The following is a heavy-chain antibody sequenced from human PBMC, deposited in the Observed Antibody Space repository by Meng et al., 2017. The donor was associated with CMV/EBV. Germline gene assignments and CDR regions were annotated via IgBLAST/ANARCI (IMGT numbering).Heavy chain of an antibody. CDR1: RGSSSNSRYY. Sequence: QLQLQESGPGLVKPSETLSLTGTASRGSSSNSRYYWGWIRQPPGNGLEWIGSIYYSGSTYYNPSLKSRVTISVDTSKNQFSLKLSSVTAADTAVYYCARGVVTMIVVYDPWGQGTLVTVSS. J-gene: IGHJ5*02. V-gene: IGHV4-39*07. D-gene: IGHD3-22*01. CDR2: IYYSGST. CDR3: ARGVVTMIVVYDP.